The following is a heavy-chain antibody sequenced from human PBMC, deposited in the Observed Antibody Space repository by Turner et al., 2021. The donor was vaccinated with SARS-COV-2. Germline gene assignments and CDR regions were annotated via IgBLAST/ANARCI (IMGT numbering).Heavy chain of an antibody. Sequence: QVQLVQSGAEVKKPGASVKVSCKVSGYTLTELSMHWVRQAPGKGLEWMGGVDPEYGETIYAKKFQGRVTMTEDTSADTAYMELSSPRSEDTAVYYCATCRDGYNWGAFHIWGQGTMVTVSS. J-gene: IGHJ3*02. V-gene: IGHV1-24*01. D-gene: IGHD5-12*01. CDR1: GYTLTELS. CDR2: VDPEYGET. CDR3: ATCRDGYNWGAFHI.